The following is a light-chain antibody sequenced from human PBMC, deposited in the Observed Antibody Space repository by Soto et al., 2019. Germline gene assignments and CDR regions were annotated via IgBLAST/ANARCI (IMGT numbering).Light chain of an antibody. CDR1: QSVSNNY. Sequence: EIVLTQSPGTLSLSPGERATLSCRASQSVSNNYLAWYHQKPGRAPRLVIYGASSRATGIPDRFSGSGSGADLNLTISRLEPADFAVYYCQQYGTSPLTFGQVTRVEIK. CDR3: QQYGTSPLT. V-gene: IGKV3-20*01. J-gene: IGKJ1*01. CDR2: GAS.